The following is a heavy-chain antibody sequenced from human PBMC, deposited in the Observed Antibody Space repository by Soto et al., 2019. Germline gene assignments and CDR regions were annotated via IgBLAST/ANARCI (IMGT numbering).Heavy chain of an antibody. D-gene: IGHD2-21*02. CDR3: ARDGGGEVVTAPVPFDY. CDR1: GFTFSSYS. Sequence: GGSLRLSCAASGFTFSSYSMNWVRQAPGKGLEWVSYISSSSSTIYYADSVKGRFTISRDNAKNSLYLQMNSLRDEDTAVYYCARDGGGEVVTAPVPFDYWGQGTLVTVSS. V-gene: IGHV3-48*02. CDR2: ISSSSSTI. J-gene: IGHJ4*02.